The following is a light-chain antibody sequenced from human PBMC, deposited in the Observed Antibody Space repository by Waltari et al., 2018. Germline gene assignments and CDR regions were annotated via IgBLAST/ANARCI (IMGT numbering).Light chain of an antibody. J-gene: IGKJ4*01. V-gene: IGKV3-11*01. CDR1: QSVSSD. Sequence: EIVLTQSPATLSLSPGERATLSCRARQSVSSDLAGYQQKPGQAPRLLIYDASNRATGIPARFSGSGSGTDFTLTISSLEPEDFAVYYCQQRSNWPLTFGGGTKVEIK. CDR2: DAS. CDR3: QQRSNWPLT.